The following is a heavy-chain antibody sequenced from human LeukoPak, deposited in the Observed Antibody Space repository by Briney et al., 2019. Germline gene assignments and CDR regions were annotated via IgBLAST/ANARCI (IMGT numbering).Heavy chain of an antibody. CDR1: GYSFTSYW. CDR3: ARLKGYDSSGYYYYFDY. J-gene: IGHJ4*02. CDR2: IYPGDSDT. V-gene: IGHV5-51*01. Sequence: GESLKISCKGSGYSFTSYWIGWVRQMPGKGLEWMGIIYPGDSDTRYSPSFQGQVTISADKSISTAYLQWSSLKASDTAMYYCARLKGYDSSGYYYYFDYWGQGTLVTVSS. D-gene: IGHD3-22*01.